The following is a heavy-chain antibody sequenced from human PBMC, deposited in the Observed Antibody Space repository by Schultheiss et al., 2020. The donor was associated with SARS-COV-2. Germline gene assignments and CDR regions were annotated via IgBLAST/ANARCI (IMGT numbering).Heavy chain of an antibody. CDR1: GFTFSSYS. D-gene: IGHD5-12*01. CDR2: ISSSSSTI. Sequence: GGSLRLSCAASGFTFSSYSMNWVRQAPGKGLEWVSYISSSSSTIYYADSVKGRFTISRDNSKNTLYLQMNSLRAEDTAVYYCAKDAYSHTYSYYHYCMDVWGKGTTVTVSS. J-gene: IGHJ6*03. CDR3: AKDAYSHTYSYYHYCMDV. V-gene: IGHV3-48*01.